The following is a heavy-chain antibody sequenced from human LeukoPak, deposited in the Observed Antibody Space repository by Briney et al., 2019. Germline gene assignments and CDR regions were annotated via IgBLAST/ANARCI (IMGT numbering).Heavy chain of an antibody. Sequence: ASVKVSCKVSGYTLTELSMHWVRQAPGKGLEWMGGFDPEDGETIYAQKFQGRVTMTEDTSTDTAYMELSSLRSEDTAVYYCARISSSNWYNERGAFDVWGQETMVTVSS. CDR3: ARISSSNWYNERGAFDV. D-gene: IGHD6-13*01. CDR2: FDPEDGET. V-gene: IGHV1-24*01. CDR1: GYTLTELS. J-gene: IGHJ3*01.